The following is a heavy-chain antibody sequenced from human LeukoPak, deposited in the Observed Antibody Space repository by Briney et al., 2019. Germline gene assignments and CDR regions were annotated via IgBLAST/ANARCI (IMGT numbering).Heavy chain of an antibody. D-gene: IGHD1-26*01. CDR2: INPDSGAT. J-gene: IGHJ4*02. CDR1: GYSFTDFY. Sequence: GASVKVSCKASGYSFTDFYMHWVRQAPGQGLEWMGWINPDSGATNYAQKFQGRVTMTRDTSISTVSMEVSRLRSDDTAIFYCARGRYVGELVGYFDYWGQGTVVTASS. V-gene: IGHV1-2*02. CDR3: ARGRYVGELVGYFDY.